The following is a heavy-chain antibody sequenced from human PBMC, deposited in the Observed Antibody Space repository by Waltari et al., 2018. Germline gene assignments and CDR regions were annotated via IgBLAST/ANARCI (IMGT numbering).Heavy chain of an antibody. D-gene: IGHD6-6*01. CDR2: INPISGGT. CDR1: GYTFTGYY. J-gene: IGHJ5*02. Sequence: QVQLVQSGAEVKKPGASVKVSCKASGYTFTGYYMHWVRQAPGQGLEWMGWINPISGGTNYAQKVQGRVTMTRDTSISTAYMELSRLRSDDTAVYYCARRVRFSSAWFDPWGQGTLVTVSS. CDR3: ARRVRFSSAWFDP. V-gene: IGHV1-2*02.